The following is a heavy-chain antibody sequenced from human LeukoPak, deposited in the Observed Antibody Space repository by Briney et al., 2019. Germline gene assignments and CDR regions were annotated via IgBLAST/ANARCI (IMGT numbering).Heavy chain of an antibody. D-gene: IGHD3-3*01. V-gene: IGHV1-3*01. CDR2: INAGNGNT. CDR3: ARGPAERLLPPKDAFDI. Sequence: ASVKVSCKASGYTFTSYAMHWVRQAPGQRLEWMGWINAGNGNTKYSQKFQGRVTITRDTSASTAYMELSSLRSEDTAVYYCARGPAERLLPPKDAFDIWGQGTMVTVSS. J-gene: IGHJ3*02. CDR1: GYTFTSYA.